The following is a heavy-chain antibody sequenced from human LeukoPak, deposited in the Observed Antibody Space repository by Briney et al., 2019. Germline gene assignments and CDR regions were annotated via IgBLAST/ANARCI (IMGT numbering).Heavy chain of an antibody. V-gene: IGHV3-66*01. CDR1: GGSFSGYY. CDR3: ARGLTIDDAFDI. Sequence: PSETLSLTCAVYGGSFSGYYWSWIRQPPGKGLEWVSVIYRGGSTYYADSVKGRFTISRDNSKNTLYLQMNSLRAEDTAVYYCARGLTIDDAFDIWGQGTMVTVSS. CDR2: IYRGGST. J-gene: IGHJ3*02. D-gene: IGHD3-3*01.